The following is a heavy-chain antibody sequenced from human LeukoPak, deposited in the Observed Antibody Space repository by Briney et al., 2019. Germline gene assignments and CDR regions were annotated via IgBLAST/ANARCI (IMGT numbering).Heavy chain of an antibody. D-gene: IGHD5-18*01. CDR3: ARWIQLWLLSTYYYYMDV. CDR2: ITTSGSAK. CDR1: GFTFSSYE. Sequence: GGSLRLSCAASGFTFSSYEMNWVRQAPGKGLEWISCITTSGSAKFYADSVKGRFTISRDNAKNSLYLQMNSLRAEDTAVYYCARWIQLWLLSTYYYYMDVWGKGTTVTVSS. J-gene: IGHJ6*03. V-gene: IGHV3-48*03.